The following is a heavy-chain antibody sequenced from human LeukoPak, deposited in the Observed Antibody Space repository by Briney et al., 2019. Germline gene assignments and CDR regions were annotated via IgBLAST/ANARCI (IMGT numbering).Heavy chain of an antibody. CDR3: AKDASVLRYFDWYFDY. V-gene: IGHV3-30*02. J-gene: IGHJ4*02. CDR2: IRYDGSNK. CDR1: GFTFSSYG. D-gene: IGHD3-9*01. Sequence: GGSLRLSCAASGFTFSSYGMHWVRQAPGKGPEWVAFIRYDGSNKYYADSVKGRFTISRDNSKNTLYLQMNSLRAEDTAVYYCAKDASVLRYFDWYFDYWGQGTLVTVSS.